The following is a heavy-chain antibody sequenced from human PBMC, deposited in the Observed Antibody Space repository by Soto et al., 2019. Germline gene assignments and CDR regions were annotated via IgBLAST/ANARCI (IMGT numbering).Heavy chain of an antibody. Sequence: ASVKVSCKASGYTFTSYGISWVRQAPGQGLEWMGWISAYNGNTNYAQKLQGRVTMTTDTSTSTAYMELRSLRSDDTAVYYCARDRGNYYDSSGYYEVYYYYYYGMDVWGQGTTVTVSS. V-gene: IGHV1-18*01. CDR3: ARDRGNYYDSSGYYEVYYYYYYGMDV. CDR1: GYTFTSYG. D-gene: IGHD3-22*01. CDR2: ISAYNGNT. J-gene: IGHJ6*02.